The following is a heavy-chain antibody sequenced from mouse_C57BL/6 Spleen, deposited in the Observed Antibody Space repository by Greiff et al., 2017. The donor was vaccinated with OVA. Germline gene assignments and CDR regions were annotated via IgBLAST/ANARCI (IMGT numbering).Heavy chain of an antibody. J-gene: IGHJ2*01. CDR2: INYDGSST. D-gene: IGHD4-1*01. Sequence: EVKLVESEGGLVQPGSSMKLSCTASGFTFSDYYMAWVRQVPEKGLEWVANINYDGSSTYYLDSLKSRFIISRDNAKNILYLQMSSLKSEDTATYYCARSPLLGRFDYWGQCTTLTVSS. V-gene: IGHV5-16*01. CDR1: GFTFSDYY. CDR3: ARSPLLGRFDY.